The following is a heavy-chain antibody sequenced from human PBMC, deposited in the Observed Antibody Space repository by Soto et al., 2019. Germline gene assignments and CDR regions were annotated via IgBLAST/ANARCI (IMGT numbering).Heavy chain of an antibody. CDR3: ARDLGSSSWYYWFDP. CDR1: GGSISSGGYY. V-gene: IGHV4-31*03. J-gene: IGHJ5*02. CDR2: IYYSGST. D-gene: IGHD6-13*01. Sequence: LSITCTVSGGSISSGGYYWSWIRQHPGKGLEWIGYIYYSGSTYYNPSLKSRVTISVDTSKNQFSLKLSSVTAADTAVYYCARDLGSSSWYYWFDPWGQGTLVTVSS.